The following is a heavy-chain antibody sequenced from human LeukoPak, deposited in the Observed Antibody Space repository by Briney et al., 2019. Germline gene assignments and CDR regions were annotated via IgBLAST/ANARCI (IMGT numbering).Heavy chain of an antibody. CDR3: AIDYGGNFYYFDY. CDR2: INAGNGNT. D-gene: IGHD4-23*01. Sequence: ASVKVSCKASGYTFTSYAMHWVRQAPGQRLEWMGWINAGNGNTKYSQKFQGRVTITADESTSTAYMELSSLRSEDTAVYYCAIDYGGNFYYFDYWGQGTLVTVSS. V-gene: IGHV1-3*01. CDR1: GYTFTSYA. J-gene: IGHJ4*02.